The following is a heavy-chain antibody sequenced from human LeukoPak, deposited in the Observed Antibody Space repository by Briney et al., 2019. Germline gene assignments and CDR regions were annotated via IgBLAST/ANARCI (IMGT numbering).Heavy chain of an antibody. J-gene: IGHJ4*02. Sequence: GGSLRLSCAASEFTFIRYNMNWVRQAPGKGLEWVSSISSSGSYKYYADSVKGRFTISRDNAKNSLYLQWTSLRADDTAVYYCARACGCSNYGLDSWGQGTQVTVSS. CDR2: ISSSGSYK. CDR1: EFTFIRYN. CDR3: ARACGCSNYGLDS. D-gene: IGHD5-12*01. V-gene: IGHV3-21*01.